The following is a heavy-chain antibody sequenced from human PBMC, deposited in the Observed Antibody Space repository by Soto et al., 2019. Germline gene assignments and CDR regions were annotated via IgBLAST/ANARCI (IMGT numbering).Heavy chain of an antibody. V-gene: IGHV3-64*01. CDR1: GFTFSTYA. CDR3: AKVSSGYYYDSSGYWHNWFDP. J-gene: IGHJ5*02. Sequence: GGSLRLSCAASGFTFSTYAMHWVRQAPGKGLEYVSAISSNGRSTYYANSVKGRFTISRDNSKNTLYLQMNSLRAEDTAVYYCAKVSSGYYYDSSGYWHNWFDPWGQGTLVTVSS. D-gene: IGHD3-22*01. CDR2: ISSNGRST.